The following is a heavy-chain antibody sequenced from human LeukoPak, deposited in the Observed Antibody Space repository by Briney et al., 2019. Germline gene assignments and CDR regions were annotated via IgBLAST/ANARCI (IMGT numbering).Heavy chain of an antibody. Sequence: GASVKVSCKASGYTFTGYYMHWVRQAPGQGLEWMGWISAYNGNTNYAQKLQGRVTMTTDTSTSTAYMELRSLRSDDTAVYYCARDAGNYYDSSGYDPWGQGTLVTVSS. D-gene: IGHD3-22*01. J-gene: IGHJ5*02. CDR3: ARDAGNYYDSSGYDP. CDR2: ISAYNGNT. V-gene: IGHV1-18*04. CDR1: GYTFTGYY.